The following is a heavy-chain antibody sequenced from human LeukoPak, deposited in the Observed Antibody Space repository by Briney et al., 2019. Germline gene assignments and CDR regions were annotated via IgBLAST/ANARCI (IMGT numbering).Heavy chain of an antibody. CDR3: TIISSDYYYGMDV. J-gene: IGHJ6*04. CDR1: GYTLTELS. V-gene: IGHV1-24*01. CDR2: FDPEDGET. Sequence: ASVKVFCKVSGYTLTELSMHWVRQAPGKGLEWMGGFDPEDGETIYAQKFQGRVTMTEDTSTDTAYMELSSLRSEDTAVYYCTIISSDYYYGMDVWGKGTTVTVSS. D-gene: IGHD3-10*01.